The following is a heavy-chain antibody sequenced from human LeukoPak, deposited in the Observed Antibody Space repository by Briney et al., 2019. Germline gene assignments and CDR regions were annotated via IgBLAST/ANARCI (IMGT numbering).Heavy chain of an antibody. CDR3: ARDRVNYYDSSGYDY. CDR2: INAGNGNT. Sequence: EASVKVSCKASGYTFTSYAMHWVRQAPGQRLERMGWINAGNGNTKYSQKFQGRVTITRDTSASTAYMELSSLRSEDTAVYYCARDRVNYYDSSGYDYWGQGTLVTVSS. J-gene: IGHJ4*02. V-gene: IGHV1-3*01. CDR1: GYTFTSYA. D-gene: IGHD3-22*01.